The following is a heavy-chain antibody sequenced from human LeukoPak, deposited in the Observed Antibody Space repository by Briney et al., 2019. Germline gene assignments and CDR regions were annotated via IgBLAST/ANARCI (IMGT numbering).Heavy chain of an antibody. Sequence: SVKVSFKASGYPFTDYLINWVRPAPGQGLEWVGSISTKNGYTKLAQKFQGRVAMTKDTSANTIYMDLKSLTFDDTAVYYCAREKLWFGEFPFDNWGQGTLVSVSS. J-gene: IGHJ4*02. CDR2: ISTKNGYT. D-gene: IGHD3-10*01. CDR1: GYPFTDYL. CDR3: AREKLWFGEFPFDN. V-gene: IGHV1-18*01.